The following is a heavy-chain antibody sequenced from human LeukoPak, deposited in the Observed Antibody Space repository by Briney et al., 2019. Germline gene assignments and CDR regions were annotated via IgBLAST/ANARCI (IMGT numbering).Heavy chain of an antibody. CDR1: GFTFSSYA. CDR3: ATSSVYGDYEYVY. D-gene: IGHD4-17*01. V-gene: IGHV3-23*01. CDR2: ISGSGGST. Sequence: TGGSLRLSCAASGFTFSSYAMSWVRQAPGKGLEWVSAISGSGGSTYYADSVKGRFTISRDNSKNTLYLQMNSLRAEDTAVYYCATSSVYGDYEYVYWGQGTLVTVSS. J-gene: IGHJ4*02.